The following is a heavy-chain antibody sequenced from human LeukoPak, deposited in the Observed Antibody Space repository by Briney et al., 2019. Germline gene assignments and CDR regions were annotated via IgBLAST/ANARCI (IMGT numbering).Heavy chain of an antibody. V-gene: IGHV4-30-4*01. CDR2: VYYSGSA. CDR3: ASCHYDILTGYRRESDY. D-gene: IGHD3-9*01. Sequence: SQTLSLTCTVSGPSIISGDYYWSWIRQSPGKGLEWIGSVYYSGSAYYNPSLKSRLTISADTSKNQFSLRLNSVTAADTALYYCASCHYDILTGYRRESDYWGQGILVTVSS. CDR1: GPSIISGDYY. J-gene: IGHJ4*02.